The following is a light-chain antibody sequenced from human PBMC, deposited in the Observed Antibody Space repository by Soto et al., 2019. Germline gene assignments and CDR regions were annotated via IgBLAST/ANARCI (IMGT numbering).Light chain of an antibody. CDR2: DAS. J-gene: IGKJ5*01. CDR1: QSISIS. Sequence: DIQMTQSPSSLSASVGDRVTITCQASQSISISLNWYQLKPGKAPKLLIYDASNLETGVPSRFSGSGSGTDFTFTISSLQPEDIATYYCQQYDNLPITFGQGTRLEIK. V-gene: IGKV1-33*01. CDR3: QQYDNLPIT.